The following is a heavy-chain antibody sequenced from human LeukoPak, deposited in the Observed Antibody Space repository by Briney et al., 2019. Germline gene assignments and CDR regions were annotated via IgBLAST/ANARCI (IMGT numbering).Heavy chain of an antibody. CDR1: GGSISSGDYY. V-gene: IGHV4-30-4*01. D-gene: IGHD2-2*01. J-gene: IGHJ6*02. CDR3: ARTRDANAYYYYYGMDV. CDR2: IYYSGST. Sequence: SETLSLTCTVSGGSISSGDYYWSWIRQPPGKGLEWIGYIYYSGSTYYNPSLKSRVTISVDTSKNQFSLKLSSVTAADTAAYYCARTRDANAYYYYYGMDVWGQGTTVTVSS.